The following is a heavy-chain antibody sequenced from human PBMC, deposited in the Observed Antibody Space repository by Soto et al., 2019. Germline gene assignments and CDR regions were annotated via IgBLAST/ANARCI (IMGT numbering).Heavy chain of an antibody. CDR2: IIPIFGTA. V-gene: IGHV1-69*12. J-gene: IGHJ4*02. Sequence: QVQLVQSGAEVKKPGSSVKVSCKASGGTFSSYAISWVRQAPGQGLEWMGGIIPIFGTANYAQKFQGRVTITADESTSTAYMELSSLRSEDTAVYYCASCDKEYYYDSSGMMGYWGQGTLVTVSS. D-gene: IGHD3-22*01. CDR1: GGTFSSYA. CDR3: ASCDKEYYYDSSGMMGY.